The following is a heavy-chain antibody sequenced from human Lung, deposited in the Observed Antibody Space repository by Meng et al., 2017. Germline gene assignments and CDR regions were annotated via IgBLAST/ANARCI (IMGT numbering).Heavy chain of an antibody. Sequence: QVHLQQSVPVRGKPSQPRSLTCPITGNSVSSNSAAWNWIRQSPSRGLEWLGRTNYRSKWYNGYAVSVRSRITTNPDTSKNQFSLQLNSVTPEDTAVYYCARSQQWLDSWGQGTLVTVSS. D-gene: IGHD6-19*01. CDR2: TNYRSKWYN. V-gene: IGHV6-1*01. CDR3: ARSQQWLDS. CDR1: GNSVSSNSAA. J-gene: IGHJ4*02.